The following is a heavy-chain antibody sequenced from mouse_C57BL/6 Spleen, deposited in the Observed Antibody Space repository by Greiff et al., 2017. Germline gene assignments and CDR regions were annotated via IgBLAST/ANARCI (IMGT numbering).Heavy chain of an antibody. Sequence: VQLQQPGAELVMPGASVKLSCKASGYTFTSYWMHWVKQRPGQGLEWIGEIDPSDSYTNYNQKFKGKSTLTVDKSSSTAYMQLSSLTSEDSAVXYCARSDYYGSRGWYFDVWGTGTTVTVSS. CDR1: GYTFTSYW. D-gene: IGHD1-1*01. V-gene: IGHV1-69*01. CDR2: IDPSDSYT. CDR3: ARSDYYGSRGWYFDV. J-gene: IGHJ1*03.